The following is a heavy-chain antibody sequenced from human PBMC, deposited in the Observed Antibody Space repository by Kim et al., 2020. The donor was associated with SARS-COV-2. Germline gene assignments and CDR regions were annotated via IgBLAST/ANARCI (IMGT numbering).Heavy chain of an antibody. J-gene: IGHJ4*02. Sequence: YSPSFQGQVTIPADKSISTAYLQWSSLKASDTAMYYCARLISSTYGPFDYWGQGTLVTVSS. CDR3: ARLISSTYGPFDY. D-gene: IGHD4-17*01. V-gene: IGHV5-51*01.